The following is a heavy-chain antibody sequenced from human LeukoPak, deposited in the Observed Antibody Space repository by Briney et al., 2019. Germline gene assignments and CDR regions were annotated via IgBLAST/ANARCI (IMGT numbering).Heavy chain of an antibody. CDR2: IYHSGST. V-gene: IGHV4-4*02. Sequence: PSGTLSLTCAVSGGSISSSNWWSWVRQPPGKGLEWIGEIYHSGSTNYNPSLKSRVTISVDKSKNQFSLKLSSVTAADTAVYYCARQKSRYYYDSSGYYWVATHFDYWGQGTLVTVSS. CDR3: ARQKSRYYYDSSGYYWVATHFDY. CDR1: GGSISSSNW. J-gene: IGHJ4*02. D-gene: IGHD3-22*01.